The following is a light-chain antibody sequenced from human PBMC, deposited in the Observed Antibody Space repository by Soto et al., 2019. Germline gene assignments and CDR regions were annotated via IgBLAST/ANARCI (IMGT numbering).Light chain of an antibody. Sequence: QSVLTQPPSASGTPGQRATISCSGSSSNIGSNTVNWYQQLPGTAPKLLISSNDQRPSGVPDRFSGSKSGTSASLAISGLQSDDESDYYCAAWDDSLHAVVFGGGTKLTVL. CDR3: AAWDDSLHAVV. CDR2: SND. J-gene: IGLJ2*01. CDR1: SSNIGSNT. V-gene: IGLV1-44*01.